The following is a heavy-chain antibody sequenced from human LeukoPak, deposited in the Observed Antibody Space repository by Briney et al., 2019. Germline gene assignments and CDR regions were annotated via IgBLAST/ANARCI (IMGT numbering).Heavy chain of an antibody. Sequence: SETLSLTWTVSGGSISSYYWSWIRQAPGKGLEWIGYIYYSGSTGRSINYNPSLKSRVTISVDTSKNQFSLKLSSVTAADTAMYYCARSTIAAAGNVEYWGQGTLVTVSS. CDR2: IYYSGSTGRSI. D-gene: IGHD6-13*01. V-gene: IGHV4-59*01. CDR3: ARSTIAAAGNVEY. CDR1: GGSISSYY. J-gene: IGHJ4*02.